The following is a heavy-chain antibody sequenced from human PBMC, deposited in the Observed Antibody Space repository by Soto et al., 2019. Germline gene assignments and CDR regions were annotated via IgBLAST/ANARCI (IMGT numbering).Heavy chain of an antibody. CDR3: ERAQTYYDYVWGSYRQTYGMDV. Sequence: QVQLVESGGGLVKPGGSLRLSCAASGFTFSDYYMSWIRQAPGKGLEWVSYISSSSSYTNYADSVKGRFTISRDNAKNSLYLQMNSLRDEDTAVYYCERAQTYYDYVWGSYRQTYGMDVWGQGTTVNVSS. CDR2: ISSSSSYT. CDR1: GFTFSDYY. D-gene: IGHD3-16*02. J-gene: IGHJ6*02. V-gene: IGHV3-11*06.